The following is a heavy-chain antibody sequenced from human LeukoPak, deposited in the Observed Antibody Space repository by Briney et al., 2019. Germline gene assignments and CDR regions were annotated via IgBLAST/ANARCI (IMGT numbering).Heavy chain of an antibody. V-gene: IGHV1-69-2*01. CDR3: ATGPRADGSLDY. D-gene: IGHD1-26*01. Sequence: RATVKISCKVSGHTFTDYYMHWVQQAPGKGLEWMGLVDPEDGETIYAEKFQGRATITADTSTDTAYMELSSLRSEDTAVYYCATGPRADGSLDYWGQGTLVTVSS. CDR2: VDPEDGET. CDR1: GHTFTDYY. J-gene: IGHJ4*02.